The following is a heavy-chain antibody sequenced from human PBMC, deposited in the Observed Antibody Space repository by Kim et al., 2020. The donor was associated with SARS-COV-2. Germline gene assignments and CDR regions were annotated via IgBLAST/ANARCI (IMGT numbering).Heavy chain of an antibody. J-gene: IGHJ6*02. V-gene: IGHV3-7*01. Sequence: DSVKGRFTSSRDNAKNSLYLQMNSLRAEDTAVYYCAGDTGVTGTTYGMDVWGQGTTVTVSS. D-gene: IGHD1-7*01. CDR3: AGDTGVTGTTYGMDV.